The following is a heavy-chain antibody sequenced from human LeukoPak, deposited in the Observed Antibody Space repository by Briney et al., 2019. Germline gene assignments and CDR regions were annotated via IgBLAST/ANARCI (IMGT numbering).Heavy chain of an antibody. J-gene: IGHJ4*02. CDR2: IKEDGSDK. CDR1: GFTFSSYW. V-gene: IGHV3-7*01. Sequence: GGSLRLSCAASGFTFSSYWMSWVRQAPGKGLEWVANIKEDGSDKYYVDSVKGRFTISRDKAKNSLYLQMNSLRAEDTAVYYCARGYAPYYYDNWGQGTLVTVSS. CDR3: ARGYAPYYYDN. D-gene: IGHD2-2*01.